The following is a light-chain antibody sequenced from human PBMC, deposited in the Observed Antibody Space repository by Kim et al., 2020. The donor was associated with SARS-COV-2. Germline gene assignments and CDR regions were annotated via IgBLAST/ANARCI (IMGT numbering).Light chain of an antibody. J-gene: IGKJ4*01. CDR2: AAS. V-gene: IGKV3-20*01. CDR1: HSVNSRF. Sequence: EIVLTQSPGTLSLSPGEGATLSCRASHSVNSRFLAWYQQKPGQAPRLVIYAASSRATGIPERFSGSGSGTDFTLTISGLEPEDFGMYYCQQYGSSITFGGGTKVDIK. CDR3: QQYGSSIT.